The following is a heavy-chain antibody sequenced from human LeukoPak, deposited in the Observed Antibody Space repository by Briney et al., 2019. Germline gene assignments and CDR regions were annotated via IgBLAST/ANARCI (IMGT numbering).Heavy chain of an antibody. CDR1: GFTFNTYS. J-gene: IGHJ4*02. CDR3: ARRYYGSATYRLPYDY. CDR2: ISGSSTYI. Sequence: GGSLRLSCAASGFTFNTYSLIWVRQAPGKGLEWVSSISGSSTYIFYADSVKGRFTISRDNAKNSLYLQMNSLRAEDTAVYYCARRYYGSATYRLPYDYWGQGTLVTVSS. D-gene: IGHD3-22*01. V-gene: IGHV3-21*01.